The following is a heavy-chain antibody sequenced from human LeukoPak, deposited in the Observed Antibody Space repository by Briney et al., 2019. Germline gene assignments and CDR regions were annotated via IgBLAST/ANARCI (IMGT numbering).Heavy chain of an antibody. CDR3: TRHLPGATWFDP. Sequence: PSETLSLTCAVYGGSFSGYYWSWIRQPPGKGLEWIGEINHSGNTNYNPSLKSRVTMSVDTSKNQFSLRLSSVTAADTAVYYCTRHLPGATWFDPWGQGTQVTVSS. CDR1: GGSFSGYY. CDR2: INHSGNT. D-gene: IGHD1-26*01. V-gene: IGHV4-34*01. J-gene: IGHJ5*02.